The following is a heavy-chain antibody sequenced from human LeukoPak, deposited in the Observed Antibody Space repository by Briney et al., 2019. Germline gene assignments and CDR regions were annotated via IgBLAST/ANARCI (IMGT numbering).Heavy chain of an antibody. V-gene: IGHV1-18*01. Sequence: NLQGRVTMTTDTSTNTAYMELRSLRSDDTAVYYCARTGSGSYYNGLDYFDYWGQGTLVTVSS. CDR3: ARTGSGSYYNGLDYFDY. D-gene: IGHD3-10*01. J-gene: IGHJ4*02.